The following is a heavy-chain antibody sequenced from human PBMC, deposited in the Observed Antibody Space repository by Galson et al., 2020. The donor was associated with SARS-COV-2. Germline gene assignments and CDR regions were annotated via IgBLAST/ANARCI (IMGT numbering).Heavy chain of an antibody. Sequence: LHGESLKISCAASGFTFSSYWMHWVRQAPGKGLVWVSRINSDGSSTSYADSVKGRFTISRDNAKNTLYLQMNSLRAEDTAEYYCATFMVDTATGVNYWGQGTLVTVSS. CDR2: INSDGSST. CDR1: GFTFSSYW. D-gene: IGHD5-18*01. J-gene: IGHJ4*02. V-gene: IGHV3-74*01. CDR3: ATFMVDTATGVNY.